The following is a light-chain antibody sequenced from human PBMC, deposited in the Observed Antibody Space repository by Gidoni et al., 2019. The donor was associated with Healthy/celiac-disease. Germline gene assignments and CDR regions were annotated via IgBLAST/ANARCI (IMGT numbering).Light chain of an antibody. V-gene: IGLV6-57*02. Sequence: NFMLTQPHSVSESPGKTVTISCTGSSGSIASNYVQWDQQRPGSDPTTVIYEDNQRPSGVPDRFSGSIDSSSNSASLTISGLKTEDEADYYCQSYDSSNYVFGTGTNVTVL. CDR2: EDN. CDR1: SGSIASNY. CDR3: QSYDSSNYV. J-gene: IGLJ1*01.